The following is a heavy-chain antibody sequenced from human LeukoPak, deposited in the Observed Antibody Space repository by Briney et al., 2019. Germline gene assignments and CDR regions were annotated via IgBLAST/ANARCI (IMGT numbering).Heavy chain of an antibody. D-gene: IGHD1-26*01. CDR1: GGSISSSSYY. CDR3: ATAYSGSDHNWFDP. V-gene: IGHV4-39*01. Sequence: SETLSLTCTVSGGSISSSSYYWGWIRQPPGKGLEWIGSIYYSGSTYYNPSLKSRVTISVDTSKNQFSLKLSSVTAADTAVYYCATAYSGSDHNWFDPWGQGTLVTVSS. J-gene: IGHJ5*02. CDR2: IYYSGST.